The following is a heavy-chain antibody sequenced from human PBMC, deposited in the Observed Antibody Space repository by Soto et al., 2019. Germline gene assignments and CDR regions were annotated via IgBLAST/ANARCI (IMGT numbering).Heavy chain of an antibody. CDR1: GFTFSSYW. V-gene: IGHV3-7*04. D-gene: IGHD5-12*01. Sequence: PGGSLRLSCAASGFTFSSYWMNWVRQAPGKGLEWVANIKEDGNEKYYVDSVKGRFTITRDNAKNSLYLQMNSLRAEDTVVYYCARDRGYDSFGYWGQGTLVTVSS. CDR2: IKEDGNEK. J-gene: IGHJ4*02. CDR3: ARDRGYDSFGY.